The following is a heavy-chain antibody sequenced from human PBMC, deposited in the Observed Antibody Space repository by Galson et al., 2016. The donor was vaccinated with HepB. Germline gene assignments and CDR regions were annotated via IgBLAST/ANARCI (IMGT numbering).Heavy chain of an antibody. J-gene: IGHJ3*01. CDR2: KFYRSKWYY. CDR3: ARGGLVRGAHGGSFDS. CDR1: GDSVSSTSAG. Sequence: CAISGDSVSSTSAGWSWVRQSPSRGLEWLGRKFYRSKWYYDYAVSVRSRITINPDTSKNQFSLQLISVTPEDTAVYYCARGGLVRGAHGGSFDSWGQGTMVTVSS. D-gene: IGHD3-10*01. V-gene: IGHV6-1*01.